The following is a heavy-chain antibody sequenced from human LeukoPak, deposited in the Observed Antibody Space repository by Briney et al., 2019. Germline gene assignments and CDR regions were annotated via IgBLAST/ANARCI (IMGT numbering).Heavy chain of an antibody. Sequence: SVKVSCKASGGTFISYAISWVRQAPGQGLEWMGGIIPIFGTANYAQKFQGRVTITADESTSTAYMELSSLRSEDTAVYFCARPLAVAGFDYWGQGTLVTVSS. D-gene: IGHD6-19*01. CDR3: ARPLAVAGFDY. CDR1: GGTFISYA. V-gene: IGHV1-69*13. J-gene: IGHJ4*02. CDR2: IIPIFGTA.